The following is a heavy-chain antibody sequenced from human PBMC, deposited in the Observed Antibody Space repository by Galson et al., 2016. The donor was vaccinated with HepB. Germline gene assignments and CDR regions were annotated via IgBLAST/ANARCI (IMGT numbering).Heavy chain of an antibody. V-gene: IGHV1-2*02. CDR3: TRDNKWGPDY. J-gene: IGHJ4*02. D-gene: IGHD7-27*01. CDR1: GFTFTGHY. CDR2: INGDSGVT. Sequence: SVKVSCKASGFTFTGHYMHWVRQAAGQGLEWMGWINGDSGVTHYAEKFKGRVTLTRDTSISTVHMELNNLRADDTATYYCTRDNKWGPDYWGQGTLVAVSS.